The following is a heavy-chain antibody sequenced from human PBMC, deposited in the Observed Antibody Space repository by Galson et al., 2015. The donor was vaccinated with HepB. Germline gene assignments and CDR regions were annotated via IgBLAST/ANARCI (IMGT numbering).Heavy chain of an antibody. CDR3: AKESGYDRRYAFDI. J-gene: IGHJ3*02. CDR1: GFTFSSYG. D-gene: IGHD5-12*01. CDR2: IWYDGSNK. V-gene: IGHV3-33*06. Sequence: SLRLSCAASGFTFSSYGMHWVRQAPGKGLEWVAVIWYDGSNKYYADSVKGRFTISRDNSKNTLYLQMNSLRAEDTAVYYCAKESGYDRRYAFDIRGQGTMVTVSS.